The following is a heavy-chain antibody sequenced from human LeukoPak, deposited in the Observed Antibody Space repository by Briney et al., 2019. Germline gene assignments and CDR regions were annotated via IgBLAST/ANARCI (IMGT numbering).Heavy chain of an antibody. CDR1: GGSISSSSYY. CDR2: IYYSGST. V-gene: IGHV4-39*01. Sequence: SSETLSLTCTVSGGSISSSSYYWGWIRQPPGKGLEWIGSIYYSGSTYYNPSLKSRVTISVDTSKNQFSLKLSSVTAADTAVHYCARLRIVGATIDYWGQGTLVTVSS. D-gene: IGHD1-26*01. CDR3: ARLRIVGATIDY. J-gene: IGHJ4*02.